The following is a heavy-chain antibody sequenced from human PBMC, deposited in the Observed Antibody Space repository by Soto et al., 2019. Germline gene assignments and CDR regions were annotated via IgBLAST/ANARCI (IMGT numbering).Heavy chain of an antibody. J-gene: IGHJ4*02. Sequence: SETLSLTCAISGGSISNTNWWSWVSQPPGKGLEWIGEIYHSGSTNYNPSLKSRLTISVDKSRDQFSLRLSSVTAADTAVYYCASRLGATRFDDWGQGILVTVSS. D-gene: IGHD1-26*01. CDR1: GGSISNTNW. V-gene: IGHV4-4*02. CDR3: ASRLGATRFDD. CDR2: IYHSGST.